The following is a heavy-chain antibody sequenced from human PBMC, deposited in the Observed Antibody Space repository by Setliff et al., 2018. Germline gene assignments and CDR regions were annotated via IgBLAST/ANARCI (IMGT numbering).Heavy chain of an antibody. V-gene: IGHV4-39*01. CDR2: IHYRGTT. Sequence: SETLSLPCTVSGASISSGTYYWAWIRQPPGKGLEWIGRIHYRGTTYSNASLASRLTISVDTAKNQFSLKLTSVTAADTAVYYCARTGTYRYFDYWGQGTQVTVSS. D-gene: IGHD1-1*01. CDR1: GASISSGTYY. J-gene: IGHJ4*02. CDR3: ARTGTYRYFDY.